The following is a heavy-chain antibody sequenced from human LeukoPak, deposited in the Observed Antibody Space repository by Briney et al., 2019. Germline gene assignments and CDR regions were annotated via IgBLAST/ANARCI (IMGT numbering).Heavy chain of an antibody. V-gene: IGHV3-48*03. CDR2: ISGSGTTI. CDR3: RGYSGYDIDY. J-gene: IGHJ4*02. CDR1: GFTFSSYE. Sequence: QPGGPLRLSCAASGFTFSSYEMNCVRQAPWKGLEGVSFISGSGTTIYYADSVGGRFTISRDNDKNSLYLQMNSLRAEDTAVYYCRGYSGYDIDYWGQGTLVTVSS. D-gene: IGHD5-12*01.